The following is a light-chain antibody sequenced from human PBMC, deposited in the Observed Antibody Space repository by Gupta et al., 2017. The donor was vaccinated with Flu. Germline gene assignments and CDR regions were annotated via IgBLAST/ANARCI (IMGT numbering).Light chain of an antibody. CDR3: QQYNNCRFYR. Sequence: EVAMKQSAVTLCVSPGERATLSCRASQSVSSNVDWYQHKPGQAPSLLIYGSSTTATDIPARFSCSGSGTEFTLTITSLHSEDFAVYYCQQYNNCRFYRFGQGTKLEIK. CDR1: QSVSSN. CDR2: GSS. V-gene: IGKV3-15*01. J-gene: IGKJ2*03.